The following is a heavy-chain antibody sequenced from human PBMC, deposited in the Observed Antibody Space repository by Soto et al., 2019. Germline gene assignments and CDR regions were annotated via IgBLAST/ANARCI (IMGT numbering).Heavy chain of an antibody. CDR1: GFTFSTYA. CDR2: ISASGGST. V-gene: IGHV3-23*01. J-gene: IGHJ4*02. Sequence: GGSLRLSCAASGFTFSTYAMTWVRQAPGKGLEWVSAISASGGSTYYAESVKGRFTISRDNSKNTLYLQMNSLRVEDTALYYCAKVGFPYSYGYLFYYWGQGTLVTVSS. D-gene: IGHD5-18*01. CDR3: AKVGFPYSYGYLFYY.